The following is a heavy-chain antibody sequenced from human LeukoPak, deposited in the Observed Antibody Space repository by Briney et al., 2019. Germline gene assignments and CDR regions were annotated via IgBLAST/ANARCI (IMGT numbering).Heavy chain of an antibody. CDR3: ARDLGYCSGGSCYVGYFDY. D-gene: IGHD2-15*01. Sequence: PGGSLRLSCAASGFTFSSYAMSWVRQAPGKGLEWVSLIYSDGSTYYADSVRGRFTISRDNSKNTLYLQMNSLRAEDTAVYFCARDLGYCSGGSCYVGYFDYWGQGTLVTVSS. V-gene: IGHV3-66*01. J-gene: IGHJ4*02. CDR1: GFTFSSYA. CDR2: IYSDGST.